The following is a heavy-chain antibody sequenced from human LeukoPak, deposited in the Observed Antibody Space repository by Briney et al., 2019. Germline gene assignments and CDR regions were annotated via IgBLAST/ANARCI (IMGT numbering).Heavy chain of an antibody. V-gene: IGHV1-2*02. CDR2: IRPRNSAA. CDR3: AREGSDQLSKDFDY. CDR1: GFTFTGHY. Sequence: ASVKVSCKSSGFTFTGHYINWVRQAPGQGREGMGYIRPRNSAAIYAEKFPRRVTMTTYTSLSTAYMDLSRLTSVDTAVYYCAREGSDQLSKDFDYWGQGTLVTVSS. J-gene: IGHJ4*02. D-gene: IGHD2-2*01.